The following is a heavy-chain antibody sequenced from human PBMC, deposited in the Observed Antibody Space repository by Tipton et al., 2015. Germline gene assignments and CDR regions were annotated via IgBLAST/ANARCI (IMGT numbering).Heavy chain of an antibody. CDR2: IYHSGRT. Sequence: GLLKPSDTLSLTCAVSGYSISSGYHWGWIRQPPGKGLEWIASIYHSGRTHYNPSLKSRVTISVDTSKTQFSLKMSSVTASDTAVYYCARARGRHGGLFDSWGQGILVTVSS. D-gene: IGHD4-23*01. J-gene: IGHJ4*02. CDR1: GYSISSGYH. V-gene: IGHV4-38-2*01. CDR3: ARARGRHGGLFDS.